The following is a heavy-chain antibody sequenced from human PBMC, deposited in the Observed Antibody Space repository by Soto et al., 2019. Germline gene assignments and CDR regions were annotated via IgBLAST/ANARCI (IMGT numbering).Heavy chain of an antibody. D-gene: IGHD3-16*01. Sequence: GGSLRLSCAASGFTFSSYAMHWVRQAPGKGLEWVAVISYDGSNKYYADSVKGRFTISRDNSKNTLYLQMNSLRAEDTAVYYCASGVMGTPDYWGQGTLVTVSS. V-gene: IGHV3-30-3*01. CDR3: ASGVMGTPDY. CDR2: ISYDGSNK. CDR1: GFTFSSYA. J-gene: IGHJ4*02.